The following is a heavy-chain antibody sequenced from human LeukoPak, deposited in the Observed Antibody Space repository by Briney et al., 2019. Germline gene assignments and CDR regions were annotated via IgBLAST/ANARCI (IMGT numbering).Heavy chain of an antibody. CDR3: ARLAEGSYWYFDL. J-gene: IGHJ2*01. V-gene: IGHV1-18*01. D-gene: IGHD2-15*01. CDR1: VYSLTTYG. Sequence: ASVKVSCKASVYSLTTYGLSWLRQAPGQGLEWMGWINTYNGQTNYAQNLQGRVTMTTDTSTNTAYMELRSLTSDDTALYYCARLAEGSYWYFDLWGRGTLVKVSS. CDR2: INTYNGQT.